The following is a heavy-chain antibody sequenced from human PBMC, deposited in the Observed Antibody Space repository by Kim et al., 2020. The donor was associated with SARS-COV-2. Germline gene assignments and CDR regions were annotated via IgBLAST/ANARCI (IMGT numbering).Heavy chain of an antibody. V-gene: IGHV1-69*01. D-gene: IGHD4-17*01. CDR3: ASGGYGGNSGNFDY. Sequence: AQKFQGRVTITADESTSPAYMELSSLRSEDTAVYYCASGGYGGNSGNFDYWGQGTLVTVSS. J-gene: IGHJ4*02.